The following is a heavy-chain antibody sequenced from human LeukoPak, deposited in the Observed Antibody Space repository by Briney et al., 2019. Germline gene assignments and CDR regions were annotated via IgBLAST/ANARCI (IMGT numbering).Heavy chain of an antibody. D-gene: IGHD2-21*01. CDR2: INHSGST. V-gene: IGHV4-34*01. CDR1: GGSFSGYY. CDR3: ARLPSVIPFDP. J-gene: IGHJ5*02. Sequence: SETLSLTCAVYGGSFSGYYWSWIRQPPGKGLEWIGEINHSGSTNYNPPLKSRVTISVDTSKNQFSLKLSSVIAADTAVYYCARLPSVIPFDPWGQGTLVTVSS.